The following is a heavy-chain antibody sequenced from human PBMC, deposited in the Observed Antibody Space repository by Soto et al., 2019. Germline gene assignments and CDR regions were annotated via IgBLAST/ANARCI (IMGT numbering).Heavy chain of an antibody. CDR2: ICYRGNT. V-gene: IGHV4-59*08. Sequence: QVQLQESGPGLVKPSETLSLTCTVSSGSISTYYWSWIRQPPGKGLEWIGYICYRGNTNYNPSFKSRVTISLDTSKNQFSLRLSSVTAADTAVYYCARHPGYYDVLTGYSTYYFDYWGQGTLVTVSS. CDR3: ARHPGYYDVLTGYSTYYFDY. J-gene: IGHJ4*02. CDR1: SGSISTYY. D-gene: IGHD3-9*01.